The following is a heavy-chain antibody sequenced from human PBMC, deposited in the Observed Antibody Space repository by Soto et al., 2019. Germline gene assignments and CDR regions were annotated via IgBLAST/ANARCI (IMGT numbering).Heavy chain of an antibody. Sequence: EVQLVESGGGLVKPGGSLRLSCAAYGFTFSSYSMNWVRQAPGKGLEWVSSISSSSSYIYYADSVKGRFTISRDNAKNSLYLQMNSLRAEDTAVYYCARDRNYGDYYYYYYYGMDVWGQGTTVTVSS. V-gene: IGHV3-21*01. J-gene: IGHJ6*02. CDR3: ARDRNYGDYYYYYYYGMDV. CDR2: ISSSSSYI. CDR1: GFTFSSYS. D-gene: IGHD4-17*01.